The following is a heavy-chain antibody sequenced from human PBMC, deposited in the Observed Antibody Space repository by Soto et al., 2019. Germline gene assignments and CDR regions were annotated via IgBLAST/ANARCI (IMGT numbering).Heavy chain of an antibody. CDR2: IWYDGSNK. J-gene: IGHJ3*02. V-gene: IGHV3-33*01. CDR3: ARDYDFWSGYLYDAFDI. D-gene: IGHD3-3*01. Sequence: PGGSLRLSCAASGFTFSSYGMHWVRQAPGKGLEWVAVIWYDGSNKYYADSVKGRFTISRDNSKNTLYLQMNSLRAEDTAVYYRARDYDFWSGYLYDAFDIWGQGTMVTVSS. CDR1: GFTFSSYG.